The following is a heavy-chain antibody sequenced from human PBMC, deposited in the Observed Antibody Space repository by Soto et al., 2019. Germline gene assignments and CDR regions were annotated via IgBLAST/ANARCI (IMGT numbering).Heavy chain of an antibody. CDR3: AHRQRTVVVGAPFDL. CDR2: IYWDDDK. CDR1: GVSLSTSGEG. D-gene: IGHD2-15*01. V-gene: IGHV2-5*02. Sequence: SGATLVNPTQTLTLTCTLSGVSLSTSGEGVGWIRQPPGKALEWLALIYWDDDKRFSPSLKSRLAITRGISKNQVIMTMTDMAPEDTAIYYCAHRQRTVVVGAPFDLWGQGSQVTVSS. J-gene: IGHJ4*02.